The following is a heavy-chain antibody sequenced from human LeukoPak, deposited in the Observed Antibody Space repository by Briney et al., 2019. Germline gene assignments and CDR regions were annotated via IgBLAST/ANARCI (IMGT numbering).Heavy chain of an antibody. CDR1: GFTFDDYG. CDR2: INWNGGST. D-gene: IGHD3-9*01. J-gene: IGHJ4*02. CDR3: ARVRYFDWLGPFDY. Sequence: GGSLRLSCAASGFTFDDYGMSWVRYAPGKGLEWVSGINWNGGSTGYVDSVKGRFTISRDNAKNSLYLQMNSLRAEDTAVYYCARVRYFDWLGPFDYWGQGTLVTVSS. V-gene: IGHV3-20*04.